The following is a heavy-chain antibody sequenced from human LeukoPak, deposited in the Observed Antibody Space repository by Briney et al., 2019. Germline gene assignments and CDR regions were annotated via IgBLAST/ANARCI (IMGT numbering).Heavy chain of an antibody. J-gene: IGHJ4*02. CDR2: IYYSGST. CDR3: ARDGNPFDY. D-gene: IGHD1-14*01. V-gene: IGHV4-59*01. Sequence: SETLSLTCTVSGGSISSYYWSWVRQPPGKGLEWTGYIYYSGSTNYNPSLKSRVTISVDTSKNQFSLKLSSVTAADTAVYYCARDGNPFDYWGQGTLVTVSS. CDR1: GGSISSYY.